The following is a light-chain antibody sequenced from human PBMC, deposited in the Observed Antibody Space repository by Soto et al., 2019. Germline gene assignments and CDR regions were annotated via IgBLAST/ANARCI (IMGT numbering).Light chain of an antibody. CDR2: AAS. Sequence: DVQMTQSPSTLSASVGDRVTITCRASQGISNYLAWYQQTPGKVPKLLIYAASTLQSGVPSRFSGSGSGTDFTLTISSLQPEDVATYYCQNYNSAPQTFGPGTKVDIK. CDR1: QGISNY. CDR3: QNYNSAPQT. V-gene: IGKV1-27*01. J-gene: IGKJ3*01.